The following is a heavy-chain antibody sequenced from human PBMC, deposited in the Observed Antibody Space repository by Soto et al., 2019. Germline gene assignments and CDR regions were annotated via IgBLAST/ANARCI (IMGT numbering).Heavy chain of an antibody. J-gene: IGHJ4*02. CDR1: GGSISSGGYY. CDR3: ARVRNLYLDY. Sequence: SLSLTCTVSGGSISSGGYYWSWIRQHPGKGLEWIGYIYYSGSTYYNPSLKSRVTISVDTSKNQFSLKLSSVTAADTAVYYCARVRNLYLDYWGQGTLVTVSS. V-gene: IGHV4-31*03. CDR2: IYYSGST.